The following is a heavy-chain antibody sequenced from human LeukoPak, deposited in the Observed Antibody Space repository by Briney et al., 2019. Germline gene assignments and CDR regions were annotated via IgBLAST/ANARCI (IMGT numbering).Heavy chain of an antibody. V-gene: IGHV3-11*01. Sequence: GGSLRLSCAASGFTLSDYYMSWIRQAPGKGLEWVTYSSSSGSTIYYTDSVKGRFAISRDNAKNSLYLQMNRLRAEDTAVYYCARRRDFIDYWGQGTLVTVSS. CDR3: ARRRDFIDY. CDR1: GFTLSDYY. D-gene: IGHD3/OR15-3a*01. CDR2: SSSSGSTI. J-gene: IGHJ4*02.